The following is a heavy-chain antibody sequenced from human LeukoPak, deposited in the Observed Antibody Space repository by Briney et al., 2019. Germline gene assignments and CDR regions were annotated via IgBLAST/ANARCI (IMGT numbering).Heavy chain of an antibody. J-gene: IGHJ4*02. D-gene: IGHD3-10*01. V-gene: IGHV4-39*07. Sequence: SETLSLTCTVSGGSISSYNWDWIRQPPGKGLEWIGRISYSGSTYYNPSLKSRVTISVDTSKNQFSLKLSSVTAADTAVYYCARRVVRGVSFDYWGQGTLVTVSS. CDR1: GGSISSYN. CDR3: ARRVVRGVSFDY. CDR2: ISYSGST.